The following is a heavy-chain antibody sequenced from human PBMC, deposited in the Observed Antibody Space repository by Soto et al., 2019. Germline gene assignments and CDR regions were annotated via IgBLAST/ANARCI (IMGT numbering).Heavy chain of an antibody. D-gene: IGHD3-22*01. J-gene: IGHJ4*02. CDR3: ARRGRYYYDSSGY. V-gene: IGHV3-11*03. CDR2: ISSSSSYT. CDR1: GFTFSDYY. Sequence: GGSLRLSCAASGFTFSDYYMSWIRQAPGKGLEWVSYISSSSSYTNYADSVKGRFTISRDNAKNSLYLQMNSLRAEDTAVYYCARRGRYYYDSSGYWGQGTLVTVSS.